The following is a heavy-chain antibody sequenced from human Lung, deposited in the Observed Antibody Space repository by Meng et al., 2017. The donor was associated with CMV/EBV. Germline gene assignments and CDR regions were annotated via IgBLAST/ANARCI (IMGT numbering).Heavy chain of an antibody. Sequence: ASXXVSXPASFSPXPDYGISWVRQAPGQGLEWMGWISAYNGDTNYARNLRGRVTMTTDTSTTTAYMELRSLRSDDTAVYYCARDLQYCGSTSCYDDCFDPWXQGTLVT. J-gene: IGHJ5*02. CDR3: ARDLQYCGSTSCYDDCFDP. CDR2: ISAYNGDT. D-gene: IGHD2-2*01. V-gene: IGHV1-18*01. CDR1: FSPXPDYG.